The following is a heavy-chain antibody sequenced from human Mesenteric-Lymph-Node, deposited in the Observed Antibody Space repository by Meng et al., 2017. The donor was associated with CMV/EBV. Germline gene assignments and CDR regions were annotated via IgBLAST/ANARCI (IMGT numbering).Heavy chain of an antibody. D-gene: IGHD6-19*01. CDR2: IYPGDSDT. V-gene: IGHV5-51*01. J-gene: IGHJ4*02. Sequence: SCKGSGYTFSNYWIAWVRQMPGKGLEWMGIIYPGDSDTRYSPSFQGQVTISADKSISTAYLQWSSLKASDTAMYYCARQRGSSGWEDYWGQGTLVTVSS. CDR1: GYTFSNYW. CDR3: ARQRGSSGWEDY.